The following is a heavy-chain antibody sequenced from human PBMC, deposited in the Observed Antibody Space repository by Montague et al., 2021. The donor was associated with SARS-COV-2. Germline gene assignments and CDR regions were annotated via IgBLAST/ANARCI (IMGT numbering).Heavy chain of an antibody. CDR2: IYDSGST. CDR1: GGSISSRDY. Sequence: SETLSLTCIVSGGSISSRDYWGWLRQPPGTGLEWIGSIYDSGSTYENASVKSRVSIAGDTSKNQFSLKLSSVTAADTAVYYCARLDRDITIFGVFRGYFDPWGRGTLVTVSS. V-gene: IGHV4-39*01. J-gene: IGHJ2*01. D-gene: IGHD3-3*01. CDR3: ARLDRDITIFGVFRGYFDP.